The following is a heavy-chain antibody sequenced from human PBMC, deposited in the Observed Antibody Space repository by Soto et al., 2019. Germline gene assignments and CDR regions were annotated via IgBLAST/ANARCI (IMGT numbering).Heavy chain of an antibody. CDR1: GFTFSSYA. J-gene: IGHJ6*03. CDR2: ISGSGDNT. D-gene: IGHD3-3*01. V-gene: IGHV3-23*01. Sequence: EVQLLESGGGLVQPGGSLRLSCAASGFTFSSYALNWVRQAPGKGLEWVSVISGSGDNTYYADSVKGRFTISRENSTITLYLQMNSLGADDTAVSYCAKDSGTADFWSAYYTSYYMYVWGKGTTVTVSS. CDR3: AKDSGTADFWSAYYTSYYMYV.